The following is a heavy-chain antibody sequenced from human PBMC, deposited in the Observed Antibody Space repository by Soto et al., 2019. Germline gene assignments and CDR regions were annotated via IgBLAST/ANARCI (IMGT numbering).Heavy chain of an antibody. J-gene: IGHJ3*02. D-gene: IGHD3-22*01. CDR3: AKDQNYFDSRDTFDI. Sequence: GGSLRLSCAASGFTFSNYDIHWVRQAPGKGLEWVAVISYDGSTKYYADSVKGRFTITRDNSKNTLYLQMNSLRAEDTAVYYCAKDQNYFDSRDTFDIWGQGTMVTVS. V-gene: IGHV3-30*18. CDR2: ISYDGSTK. CDR1: GFTFSNYD.